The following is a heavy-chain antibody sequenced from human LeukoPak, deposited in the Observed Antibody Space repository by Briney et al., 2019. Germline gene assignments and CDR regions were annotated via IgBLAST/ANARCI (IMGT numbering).Heavy chain of an antibody. CDR1: GYTFTSYY. D-gene: IGHD6-19*01. CDR3: ARGSSGWYHPNYFDY. V-gene: IGHV1-46*01. J-gene: IGHJ4*02. Sequence: ASVKVSCKASGYTFTSYYMHWVRQAPGQGLEWMGIINPSGGSTSYAQKFQGRVTMTRDTSTSTVYMELSSLRSEDTAVYYCARGSSGWYHPNYFDYWGQGTLVTVSS. CDR2: INPSGGST.